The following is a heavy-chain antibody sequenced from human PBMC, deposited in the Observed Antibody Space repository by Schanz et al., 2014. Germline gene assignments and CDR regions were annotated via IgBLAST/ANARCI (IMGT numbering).Heavy chain of an antibody. Sequence: QVQLVQSGAEVKKPGASVKVSCKSSGYTFTDYHIHWVRQAPGQGLEYMGRINPNSGGTNFAQKFKGRVTMTRESSISTVSMELRRLRSDDTAGYYCAREGTVIRGLSGWFDPWGQGTLVTVSS. CDR1: GYTFTDYH. CDR2: INPNSGGT. J-gene: IGHJ5*02. V-gene: IGHV1-2*06. D-gene: IGHD3-10*01. CDR3: AREGTVIRGLSGWFDP.